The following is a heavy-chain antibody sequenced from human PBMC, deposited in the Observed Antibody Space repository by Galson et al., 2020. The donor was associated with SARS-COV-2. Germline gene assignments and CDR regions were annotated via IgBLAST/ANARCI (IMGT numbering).Heavy chain of an antibody. CDR2: TYYSSQWYY. CDR1: GDSVSVNIAA. J-gene: IGHJ1*01. CDR3: ATSPYSSGLNVAEYCQS. V-gene: IGHV6-1*01. Sequence: SQTLSLTCAISGDSVSVNIAAWTWNRLSPSRGLEWLVRTYYSSQWYYDYSLSLNSRISINVDTSKHQVSLHLKSVTPEDTAMYYCATSPYSSGLNVAEYCQSWGQGTLVRVSS. D-gene: IGHD6-25*01.